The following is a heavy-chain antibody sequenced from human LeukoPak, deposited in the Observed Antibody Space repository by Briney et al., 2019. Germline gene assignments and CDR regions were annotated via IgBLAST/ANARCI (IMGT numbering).Heavy chain of an antibody. J-gene: IGHJ4*02. Sequence: SETLSLTCAVYGGSFSGYYWSWIRQPPGKGLEWIGEINHSGSTNYNPSLKSRVTISVDTSKNQFSLKLSSVTAADTAVYYCARGSSGEFWGQGTLVTVSS. D-gene: IGHD3-10*01. V-gene: IGHV4-34*01. CDR1: GGSFSGYY. CDR3: ARGSSGEF. CDR2: INHSGST.